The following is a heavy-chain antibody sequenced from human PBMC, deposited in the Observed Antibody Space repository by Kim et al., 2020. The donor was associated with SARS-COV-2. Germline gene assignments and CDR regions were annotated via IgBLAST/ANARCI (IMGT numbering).Heavy chain of an antibody. V-gene: IGHV3-11*04. CDR3: ARDSYYYDSSAYYKD. CDR1: GFTFSDYY. Sequence: GGSLRLSCAASGFTFSDYYMSWIRQAPGKGLEWVSYISSSGSTIYYADSVKGRFTISSDNAKNSLYLQMNSLRAEETAVYYCARDSYYYDSSAYYKDWGQGTLVTVSS. CDR2: ISSSGSTI. J-gene: IGHJ4*02. D-gene: IGHD3-22*01.